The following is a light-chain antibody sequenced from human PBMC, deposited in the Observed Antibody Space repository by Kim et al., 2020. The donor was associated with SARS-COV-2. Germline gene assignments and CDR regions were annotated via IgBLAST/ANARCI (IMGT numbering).Light chain of an antibody. CDR2: GAS. J-gene: IGKJ2*01. V-gene: IGKV3-15*01. CDR1: HSVSSN. CDR3: QQYNDWFT. Sequence: EVVMTQSPATLSVSPGERATLSCRASHSVSSNLAWYQQKPGQAPRLLIYGASTRATAIPARFSGSRSGTEFTLTISSLQSEDFAIYFCQQYNDWFTFGQGTKLEI.